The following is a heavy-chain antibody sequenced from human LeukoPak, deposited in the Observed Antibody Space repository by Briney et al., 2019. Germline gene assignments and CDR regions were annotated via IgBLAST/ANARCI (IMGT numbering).Heavy chain of an antibody. CDR1: GGSFSGYY. CDR2: INHSGST. J-gene: IGHJ5*02. V-gene: IGHV4-34*01. Sequence: SETLSLTCAVSGGSFSGYYWSWIRQPPGKGLEWIGEINHSGSTNYNPSLKSRVTISQDTSKNQFSLKLSSVTAADTAVYYCASGMLVIPREGWFDPLGQGSLVSVPS. D-gene: IGHD3-16*02. CDR3: ASGMLVIPREGWFDP.